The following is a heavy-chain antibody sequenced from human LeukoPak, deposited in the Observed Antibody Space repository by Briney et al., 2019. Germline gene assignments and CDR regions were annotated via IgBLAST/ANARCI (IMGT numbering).Heavy chain of an antibody. CDR1: GFTFSSYG. V-gene: IGHV3-30*03. CDR2: ISYDGSNK. J-gene: IGHJ5*02. Sequence: GGSLRLSCAASGFTFSSYGMHWVRQAPGKGLEWVAVISYDGSNKYYADSVKGRFTVSRDNAKNTLYLQMNSLRAEDTAVYYCARDVPHNWFDTWGQGTLVTVSS. CDR3: ARDVPHNWFDT.